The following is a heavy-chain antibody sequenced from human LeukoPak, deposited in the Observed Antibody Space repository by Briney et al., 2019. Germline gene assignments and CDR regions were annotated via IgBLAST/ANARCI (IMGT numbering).Heavy chain of an antibody. CDR2: ISWNSGSI. D-gene: IGHD3-10*01. CDR1: GFTFDDYA. V-gene: IGHV3-9*01. Sequence: PGGSLRLSCAASGFTFDDYAMHWVRQAPGKGLEWVSGISWNSGSIGYADSVKGRFTISRDNAKNSLYLQMNSLRAEDTALYYCAKDVWFGELLEGGYFDYWGQGTLVTVSS. CDR3: AKDVWFGELLEGGYFDY. J-gene: IGHJ4*02.